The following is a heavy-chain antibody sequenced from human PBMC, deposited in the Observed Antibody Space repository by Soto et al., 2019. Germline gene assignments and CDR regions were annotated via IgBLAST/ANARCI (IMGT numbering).Heavy chain of an antibody. CDR3: ARKDWNQLYFDY. V-gene: IGHV3-30-3*01. J-gene: IGHJ4*02. D-gene: IGHD1-1*01. CDR1: GFTFRSYA. CDR2: ISYDGSNK. Sequence: GGSLRLSCAASGFTFRSYAMHWVRQAPGKGLEWVAVISYDGSNKYYADSVKGRFTISRDNSKSTLYLQMNSLRAEDTAVYYCARKDWNQLYFDYWGQGTLVTVSS.